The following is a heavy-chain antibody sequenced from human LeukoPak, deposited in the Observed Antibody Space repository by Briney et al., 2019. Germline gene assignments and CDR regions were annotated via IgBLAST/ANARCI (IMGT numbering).Heavy chain of an antibody. CDR3: AKGFLEWFNY. D-gene: IGHD3-3*01. Sequence: GGSLRLSCTASGFTFSIYAMGWVRQAPGKGLEWVSAISGSGGSTYYADSVKGRFTISRDNSKNTLYLQMNSLRAEDTAVYYCAKGFLEWFNYWGQGTLVTVSS. J-gene: IGHJ4*02. V-gene: IGHV3-23*01. CDR2: ISGSGGST. CDR1: GFTFSIYA.